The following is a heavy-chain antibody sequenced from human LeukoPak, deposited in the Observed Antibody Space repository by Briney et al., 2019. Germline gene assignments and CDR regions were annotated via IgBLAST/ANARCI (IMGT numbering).Heavy chain of an antibody. D-gene: IGHD5-18*01. CDR2: INHSGST. CDR1: GGSFSGYY. Sequence: SETLSLTCAVYGGSFSGYYWSWIRQPPGKGPEWIGEINHSGSTNYNPSLKSRVTISVDTSKNQFSLKPSSATAADTAVYYCARGRWIQLWLSAFDIWGQGTMVTVSS. CDR3: ARGRWIQLWLSAFDI. J-gene: IGHJ3*02. V-gene: IGHV4-34*01.